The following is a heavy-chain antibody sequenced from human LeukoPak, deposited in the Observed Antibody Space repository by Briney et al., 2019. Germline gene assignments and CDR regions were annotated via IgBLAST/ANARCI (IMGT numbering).Heavy chain of an antibody. J-gene: IGHJ6*02. V-gene: IGHV4-39*01. Sequence: SETLSLTCTVSGGSIGSSSYYWGWIRQPPGKGLEWIGSIYYSGSTYYNPSLKSRVTISVDTSKNQFSLKLSSVTAADTAVYYCATHYDFWSGYYSLDVWGQGTTVTVSS. CDR3: ATHYDFWSGYYSLDV. CDR2: IYYSGST. CDR1: GGSIGSSSYY. D-gene: IGHD3-3*01.